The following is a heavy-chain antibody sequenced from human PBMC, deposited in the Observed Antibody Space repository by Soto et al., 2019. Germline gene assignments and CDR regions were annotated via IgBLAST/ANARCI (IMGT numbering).Heavy chain of an antibody. V-gene: IGHV1-69*13. CDR2: IIPIFGTA. CDR3: ARSQYYDFWSGYSEYYFDY. Sequence: SVKVSCKASGYTFSSYAISWVRQAPGQGLEWMGGIIPIFGTANYAQKFQGRVTITADESTSTAYMELSSLRSEDTAVYYCARSQYYDFWSGYSEYYFDYWGQGTLVTVSS. D-gene: IGHD3-3*01. J-gene: IGHJ4*02. CDR1: GYTFSSYA.